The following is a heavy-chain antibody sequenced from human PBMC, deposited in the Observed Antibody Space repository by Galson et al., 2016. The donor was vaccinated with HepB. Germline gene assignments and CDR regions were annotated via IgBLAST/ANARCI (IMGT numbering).Heavy chain of an antibody. CDR3: AKGKKQNVDLIFDY. V-gene: IGHV3-23*01. D-gene: IGHD2-21*01. CDR2: ITGNGYTP. J-gene: IGHJ4*02. Sequence: SLRLSCAASGFAFSSYTMSWVRQAPGQGLEWVSTITGNGYTPYYEDSVQGRITISRDNSKNTLNLQMNTLGAKDTAVYFCAKGKKQNVDLIFDYWGQGTLVTVSS. CDR1: GFAFSSYT.